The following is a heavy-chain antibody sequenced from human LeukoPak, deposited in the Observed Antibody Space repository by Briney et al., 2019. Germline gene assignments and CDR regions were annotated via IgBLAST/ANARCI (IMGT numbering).Heavy chain of an antibody. CDR2: ISYDGSNK. V-gene: IGHV3-30*18. CDR3: AKSDTAMADY. CDR1: GFTFSSYG. D-gene: IGHD5-18*01. Sequence: GGSLRLSCAASGFTFSSYGMHWVRQAPGKGLEWVAVISYDGSNKYYADSVKGRFTISRDNSKNTLYPQMNSLRAEDTAVYYCAKSDTAMADYWGQGTLVTVSS. J-gene: IGHJ4*02.